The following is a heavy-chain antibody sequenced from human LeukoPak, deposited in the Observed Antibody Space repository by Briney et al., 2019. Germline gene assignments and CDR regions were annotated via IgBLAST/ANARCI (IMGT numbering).Heavy chain of an antibody. D-gene: IGHD1-26*01. CDR1: GFTVSSSH. V-gene: IGHV3-53*01. CDR2: IYSDAST. CDR3: ARGATAPNYFDY. Sequence: GGSLRLSCAASGFTVSSSHMNWVRQAPGKGLEWVSLIYSDASTYYADSVKGRSTISRDNSKNTLFLQMNSLRAEDTAVYYCARGATAPNYFDYWGQGTLVTVSS. J-gene: IGHJ4*02.